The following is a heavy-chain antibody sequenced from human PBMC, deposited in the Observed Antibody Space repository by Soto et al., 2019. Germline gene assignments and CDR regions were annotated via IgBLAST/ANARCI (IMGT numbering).Heavy chain of an antibody. CDR1: EFTFSSYW. V-gene: IGHV3-7*01. Sequence: PGGSLRLSCAASEFTFSSYWMSWVRQAPGKGLEWVANIKQDGSEKYYVDSVKGRFTISRDNAKNSLYLQMNSLRAEDTAVYYCAIESGGALGNYWGQGTLVTVSS. CDR2: IKQDGSEK. CDR3: AIESGGALGNY. J-gene: IGHJ4*02. D-gene: IGHD3-16*01.